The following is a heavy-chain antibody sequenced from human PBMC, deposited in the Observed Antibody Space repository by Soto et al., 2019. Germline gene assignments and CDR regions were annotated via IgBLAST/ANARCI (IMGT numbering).Heavy chain of an antibody. CDR3: ARGPGGSSWSQKNVNFDY. CDR2: ISSSGSTI. D-gene: IGHD6-13*01. CDR1: GFTFSDYY. V-gene: IGHV3-11*01. J-gene: IGHJ4*02. Sequence: GGSLRLSCAASGFTFSDYYMSWIRQAPGKGLEWVSYISSSGSTIYYADSVKGRFTISRDNAKNSLYLQMNSLRAEDTAVYYCARGPGGSSWSQKNVNFDYWGQGPLVTVSS.